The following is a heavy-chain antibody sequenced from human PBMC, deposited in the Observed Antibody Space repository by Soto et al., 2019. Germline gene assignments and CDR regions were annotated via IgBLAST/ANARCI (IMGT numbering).Heavy chain of an antibody. CDR3: ARTYYYDSSGYYLGY. D-gene: IGHD3-22*01. CDR2: ISAYNGNT. CDR1: GYTFTSYG. Sequence: ASVKVSCKASGYTFTSYGISWVRQAPGQGLEWMGWISAYNGNTNYAQKFQGRVTMTRNTSISTAYMELSSLRSEDTAVYYCARTYYYDSSGYYLGYWGQGTLVTVSS. V-gene: IGHV1-18*01. J-gene: IGHJ4*02.